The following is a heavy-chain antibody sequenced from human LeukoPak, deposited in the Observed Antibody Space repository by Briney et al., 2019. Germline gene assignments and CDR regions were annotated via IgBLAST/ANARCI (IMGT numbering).Heavy chain of an antibody. CDR3: ARDHAYRADY. D-gene: IGHD2-2*01. CDR2: INQDESKK. V-gene: IGHV3-7*01. CDR1: GFTFSNDW. J-gene: IGHJ4*02. Sequence: SGGSLRLSCAASGFTFSNDWMCWVRQAPGKGLEWVANINQDESKKYYADSVKGRFTISRDNAKNSLYLQMSGLTAEDTAIYYCARDHAYRADYWGQGTLVTVSS.